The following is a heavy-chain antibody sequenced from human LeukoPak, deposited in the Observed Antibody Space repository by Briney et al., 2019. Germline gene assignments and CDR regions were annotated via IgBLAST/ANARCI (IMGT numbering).Heavy chain of an antibody. CDR1: GFTFSSYA. D-gene: IGHD1-26*01. J-gene: IGHJ4*02. V-gene: IGHV3-30*04. CDR3: ARTLSGSYFIFDY. Sequence: GRSLRLSCAASGFTFSSYAMHWVRQAPGKGLEWVAVISYNGSNKYYADSVKGRFTISRDNSKNTLYLQMNSLRSEDMAVYYCARTLSGSYFIFDYWGQGTLVTVSS. CDR2: ISYNGSNK.